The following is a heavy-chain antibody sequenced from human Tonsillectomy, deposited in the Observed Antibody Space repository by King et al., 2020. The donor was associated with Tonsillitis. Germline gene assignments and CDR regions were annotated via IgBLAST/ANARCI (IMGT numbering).Heavy chain of an antibody. D-gene: IGHD5-18*01. CDR3: ARARYGTSDLDY. CDR1: GFTFRSYN. Sequence: VQLVESGGGLVQPGGSLRLSCAASGFTFRSYNMIWVRQAPGKGLEWVSYISHGSGAVYYADSVKGRLTISRDNGKNSLYLQMNSLRAEDTAAYYCARARYGTSDLDYWGQGTLVTVSS. J-gene: IGHJ4*02. CDR2: ISHGSGAV. V-gene: IGHV3-48*01.